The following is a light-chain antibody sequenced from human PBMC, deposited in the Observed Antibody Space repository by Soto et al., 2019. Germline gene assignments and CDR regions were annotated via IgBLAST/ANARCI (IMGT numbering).Light chain of an antibody. CDR3: QQYNSYRT. J-gene: IGKJ1*01. CDR2: HAS. V-gene: IGKV1-5*01. CDR1: QSISSW. Sequence: DIQMTQSPSTLSASVGDRVTITCRASQSISSWLAWYQQKPGKVPKLLIYHASSLESGVPSRFSGSGSGTEFTLTISGLQPDDVATYYCQQYNSYRTFGQGTKVEIK.